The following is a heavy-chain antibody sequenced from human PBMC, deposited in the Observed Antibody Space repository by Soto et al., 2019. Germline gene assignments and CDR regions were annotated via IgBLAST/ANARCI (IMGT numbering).Heavy chain of an antibody. Sequence: ASVKVSCKASGYTFTSYGISWVRQAPGQGLEWMGWISAYNGNTNYAQKLQGRVTMTTDTSTSTAYMELRSLRSDDTAGYYCARDRPSYCSGGSCYHEGGMDVWGQGTTVTVS. CDR3: ARDRPSYCSGGSCYHEGGMDV. J-gene: IGHJ6*02. CDR1: GYTFTSYG. D-gene: IGHD2-15*01. V-gene: IGHV1-18*01. CDR2: ISAYNGNT.